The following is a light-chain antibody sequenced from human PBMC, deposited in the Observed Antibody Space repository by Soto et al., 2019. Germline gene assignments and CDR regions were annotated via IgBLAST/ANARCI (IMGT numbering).Light chain of an antibody. V-gene: IGKV1-12*01. Sequence: DIQMTQSPSSVSALVGDRVTIICRASQDVRTSLAWYQQKPGKAPQLLIYSASTLQSGVPPRFSGSGSGTDFTLTITNLQPEDFATYFCQQAHSFVTFGGGTQVEMK. CDR1: QDVRTS. CDR2: SAS. CDR3: QQAHSFVT. J-gene: IGKJ4*01.